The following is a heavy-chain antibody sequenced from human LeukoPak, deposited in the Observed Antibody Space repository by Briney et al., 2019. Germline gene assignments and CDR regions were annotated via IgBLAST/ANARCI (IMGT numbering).Heavy chain of an antibody. V-gene: IGHV4-34*01. CDR1: VEPFSNYF. CDR3: ARGLGQYDY. D-gene: IGHD5-24*01. CDR2: INHSGST. Sequence: SETLSLTCAVYVEPFSNYFWGWIRQSPGKGLEWIGEINHSGSTNYNSSLTSRVTISVDTSKNQFSLNLSSVTAADTAIYYCARGLGQYDYWGQGTLVTVSS. J-gene: IGHJ4*02.